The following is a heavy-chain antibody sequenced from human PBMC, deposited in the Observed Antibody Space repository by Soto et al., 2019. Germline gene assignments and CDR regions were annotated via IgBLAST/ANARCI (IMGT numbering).Heavy chain of an antibody. V-gene: IGHV3-23*01. D-gene: IGHD6-13*01. CDR1: GFTFSSYA. CDR3: AKEHSSSWDPLYYYGIEV. Sequence: GGSLRLSCAASGFTFSSYAMSWVRQAPGKGLEWVSAISGSGGSTYYADSVKGRFTISRDNSKNTLYLQMNSLRAEDTAVYYCAKEHSSSWDPLYYYGIEVWGQGTTVTVSS. CDR2: ISGSGGST. J-gene: IGHJ6*02.